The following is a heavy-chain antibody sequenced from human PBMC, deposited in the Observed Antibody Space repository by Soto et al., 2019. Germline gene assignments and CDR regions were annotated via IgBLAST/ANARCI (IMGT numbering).Heavy chain of an antibody. J-gene: IGHJ6*01. Sequence: ASVQVSCKASGYTFTGYYMHWVRQAPGQGLEWMGWINPNSGGTNYAQKFQGGVTMTRDTSISTAYMELSRLKYDDTAVYYCARQYYDILTGYYYYGMDVWGQGTTVTVSS. CDR1: GYTFTGYY. D-gene: IGHD3-9*01. CDR3: ARQYYDILTGYYYYGMDV. V-gene: IGHV1-2*02. CDR2: INPNSGGT.